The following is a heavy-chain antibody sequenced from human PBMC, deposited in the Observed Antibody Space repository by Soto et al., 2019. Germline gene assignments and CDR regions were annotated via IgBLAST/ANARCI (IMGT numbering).Heavy chain of an antibody. CDR1: GFTFSSYG. CDR2: ISYDGSNK. D-gene: IGHD3-22*01. V-gene: IGHV3-30*18. J-gene: IGHJ1*01. CDR3: AKADTYYYDSSGYTAEYFQH. Sequence: GGSLRLSCAASGFTFSSYGMHWVRQAPGKGLEWVAVISYDGSNKYYADSVKGRFTISRDNSKNTLYLQMNSLRAEDTAVYYCAKADTYYYDSSGYTAEYFQHWGQGTLVTVSS.